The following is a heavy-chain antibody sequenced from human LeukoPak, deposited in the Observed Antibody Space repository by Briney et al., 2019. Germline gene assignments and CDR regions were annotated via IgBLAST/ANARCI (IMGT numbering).Heavy chain of an antibody. CDR2: ISAYNGNT. J-gene: IGHJ6*02. V-gene: IGHV1-18*01. D-gene: IGHD3-22*01. CDR1: GYTFTSYG. CDR3: ARTPGMVVVKTFYCMDV. Sequence: ASVKVSCKASGYTFTSYGISWVRQAPGQGLEWMGWISAYNGNTNYAQKLQGRVTMTTDTSTSTAYMELRSLRSDDTAMYYCARTPGMVVVKTFYCMDVWGQGTTVTVSS.